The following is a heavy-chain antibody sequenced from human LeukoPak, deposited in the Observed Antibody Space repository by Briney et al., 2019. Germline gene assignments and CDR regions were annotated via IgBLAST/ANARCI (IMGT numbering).Heavy chain of an antibody. J-gene: IGHJ4*02. CDR3: ARGTMFPYYFDY. Sequence: GGSLRLSCAASGFTFSGYWMIWVRQAPGKGLEWVSFISSSSSYIYYADSVKGRFTISRDNAKNSLYLQMNSLRAEDTAVYYCARGTMFPYYFDYWGQGSLVTVSS. CDR1: GFTFSGYW. V-gene: IGHV3-21*01. CDR2: ISSSSSYI. D-gene: IGHD3-10*02.